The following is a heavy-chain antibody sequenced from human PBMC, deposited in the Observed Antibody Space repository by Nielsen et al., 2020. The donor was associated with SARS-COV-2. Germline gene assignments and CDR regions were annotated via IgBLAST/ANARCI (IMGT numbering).Heavy chain of an antibody. D-gene: IGHD3-10*01. Sequence: SETLSLTCTVSGGSISSGDYYWSWIRQPPGKGLEWIGYIYYSGSTYYNPSLKSRVTISVDTSKNQFSLKLSSVTAADTAVYYCARVPRLDNVLLWFGELWEGIYFDYWGQGTLVTVSS. CDR2: IYYSGST. J-gene: IGHJ4*02. CDR3: ARVPRLDNVLLWFGELWEGIYFDY. CDR1: GGSISSGDYY. V-gene: IGHV4-30-4*01.